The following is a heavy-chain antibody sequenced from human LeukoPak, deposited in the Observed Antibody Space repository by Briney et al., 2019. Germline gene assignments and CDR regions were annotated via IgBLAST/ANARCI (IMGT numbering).Heavy chain of an antibody. V-gene: IGHV1-2*02. D-gene: IGHD5-12*01. CDR3: ARIAGGYDYVDY. CDR1: GYTFTGYY. Sequence: ASVKVSCKASGYTFTGYYMHWVRQAPGQGLEWMGWINPNSGGTNYAQKLQGRVTMTTDTSTSTAYMELRSLRSDDTAVYYCARIAGGYDYVDYWGQGTLVTVSS. J-gene: IGHJ4*02. CDR2: INPNSGGT.